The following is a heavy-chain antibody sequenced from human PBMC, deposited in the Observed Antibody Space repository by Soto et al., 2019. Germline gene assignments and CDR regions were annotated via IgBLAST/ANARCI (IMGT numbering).Heavy chain of an antibody. CDR2: INPSGGST. CDR3: ASSPRVDTAMSSQIDY. D-gene: IGHD5-18*01. V-gene: IGHV1-46*01. Sequence: ASVKVSCKASGYTVTSYYMHWVRQAPGQGLEWMGIINPSGGSTSYAQKFQGRVTMTRDTSTSTVYMELSSLRSEDTAVYYCASSPRVDTAMSSQIDYWGQGTLVTVSS. CDR1: GYTVTSYY. J-gene: IGHJ4*02.